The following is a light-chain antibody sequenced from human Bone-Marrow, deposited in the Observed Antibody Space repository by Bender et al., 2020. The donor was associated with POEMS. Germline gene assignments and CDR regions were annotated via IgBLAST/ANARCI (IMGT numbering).Light chain of an antibody. CDR1: SSDGGYNY. J-gene: IGLJ1*01. V-gene: IGLV2-14*03. Sequence: QSALSQPASVSGSPGQSITIYCTGTSSDGGYNYVCWFQQHPGKAPKLIIYDVTQRPSGVSNRFSGSKSGNTASLTISGLQADDEADYYCSAYTTSSTHVFGPGTTVTVL. CDR3: SAYTTSSTHV. CDR2: DVT.